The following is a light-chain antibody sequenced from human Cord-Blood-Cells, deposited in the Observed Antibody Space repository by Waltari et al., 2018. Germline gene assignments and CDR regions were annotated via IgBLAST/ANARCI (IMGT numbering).Light chain of an antibody. V-gene: IGLV2-14*01. J-gene: IGLJ3*02. CDR2: EVS. CDR1: SSDVGVYNY. CDR3: SSYTSSSTDWV. Sequence: QSALTQPASVSGSPGQSITISCTGTSSDVGVYNYVSWYQQHPGKAPKLMIYEVSNRPSGVSNRFSGSKSGNTASLTISGLQAEDEADYYCSSYTSSSTDWVFGGGTKLTVL.